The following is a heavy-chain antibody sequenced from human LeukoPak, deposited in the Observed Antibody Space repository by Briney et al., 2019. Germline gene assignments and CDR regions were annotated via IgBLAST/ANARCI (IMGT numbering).Heavy chain of an antibody. V-gene: IGHV3-7*01. CDR3: ARDPIPAAIIGRNWFDP. Sequence: GGSLRLSCAASGFTFSSYWMSWVRQAPGKGLEWVANIKQDGSEKYYVDSVKGRFTFSRDNAKNSLYLQMNSLRAEDTAVYYCARDPIPAAIIGRNWFDPWGQGTLVAVSS. CDR2: IKQDGSEK. J-gene: IGHJ5*02. CDR1: GFTFSSYW. D-gene: IGHD2-2*01.